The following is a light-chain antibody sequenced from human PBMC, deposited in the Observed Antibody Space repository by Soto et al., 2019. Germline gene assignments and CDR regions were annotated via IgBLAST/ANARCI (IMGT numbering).Light chain of an antibody. V-gene: IGLV2-23*01. CDR2: ATS. CDR1: SSDVGTYNL. CDR3: CSYAGSYTWV. Sequence: QSALTQPAAVSGSPGQSITISCTGTSSDVGTYNLVSWYQQYPGKAPKLMIYATSKRPSGVSNRFSGSKSGDTASLTISGLQAEDEADYYCCSYAGSYTWVFGGGTKVTVL. J-gene: IGLJ3*02.